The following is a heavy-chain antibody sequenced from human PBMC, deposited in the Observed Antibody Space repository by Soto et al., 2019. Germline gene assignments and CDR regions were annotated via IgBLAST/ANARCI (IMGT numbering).Heavy chain of an antibody. Sequence: QVQLQESGPGLVKPSETLSLTCTVSGAITTYYWSWIRQPPGKGLEWIGYIYYSGSTNYNPSLKSRVAISVDTSKKQFSGEQATVAASDTAVYDCASCHRVYAPGGAYWYGVDVGGVGTTVVVSS. CDR2: IYYSGST. CDR3: ASCHRVYAPGGAYWYGVDV. D-gene: IGHD2-15*01. V-gene: IGHV4-59*08. J-gene: IGHJ6*04. CDR1: GAITTYY.